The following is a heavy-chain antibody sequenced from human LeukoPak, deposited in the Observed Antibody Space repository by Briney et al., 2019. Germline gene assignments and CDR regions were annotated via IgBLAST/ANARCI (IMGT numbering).Heavy chain of an antibody. CDR3: ARAGSYYDILTGQNWFDP. V-gene: IGHV3-48*01. D-gene: IGHD3-9*01. CDR2: ISSSSSTI. Sequence: PGGSLRLSCAASGFTFSHYSMSWVRQAPGKGLEWVSYISSSSSTIYYADSVKGRFTISRDNAKNSLYLQMNSLRAEDTAVYYCARAGSYYDILTGQNWFDPWGQGTLVTVSS. J-gene: IGHJ5*02. CDR1: GFTFSHYS.